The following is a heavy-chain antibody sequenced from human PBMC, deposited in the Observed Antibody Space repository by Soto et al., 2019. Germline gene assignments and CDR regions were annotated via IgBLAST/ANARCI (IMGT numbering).Heavy chain of an antibody. Sequence: SETLSLTCTVSGGSISSYYWSWIRQPPGKGLEWIGYIYYSGSTNYNPSLKSRVTISVDTSKNQFSLKLSSVTAADTAVYYCAREAQYSSFTYGMDVWGQGTTVTVSS. V-gene: IGHV4-59*01. CDR3: AREAQYSSFTYGMDV. J-gene: IGHJ6*02. CDR1: GGSISSYY. CDR2: IYYSGST. D-gene: IGHD6-6*01.